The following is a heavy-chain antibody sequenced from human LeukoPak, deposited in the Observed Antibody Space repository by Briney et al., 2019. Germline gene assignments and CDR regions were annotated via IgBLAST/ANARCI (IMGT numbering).Heavy chain of an antibody. CDR2: INPNSGGT. D-gene: IGHD3-22*01. CDR1: GYTFTGYY. Sequence: ASVKVSCKASGYTFTGYYMHWVRQAPRQGLEWMGWINPNSGGTNYAQKFQGRVTMTRDTSISTAYMELSRLRSDDTAVYYCARANGYYYDSSGYYYFDYWGQGTLVTVSS. V-gene: IGHV1-2*02. CDR3: ARANGYYYDSSGYYYFDY. J-gene: IGHJ4*02.